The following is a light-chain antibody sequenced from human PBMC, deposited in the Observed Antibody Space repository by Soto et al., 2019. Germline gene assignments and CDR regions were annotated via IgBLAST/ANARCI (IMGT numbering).Light chain of an antibody. CDR3: QHYAAAPIT. CDR1: QSVGGN. CDR2: GAS. V-gene: IGKV3-20*01. J-gene: IGKJ5*01. Sequence: TVVTQSPVTLSLSPGERATLSCRASQSVGGNVAWYQQKPGQAPKLLISGASSRAPGIPDRFSGSGSGADFTLCISRLEPEDFALYYCQHYAAAPITFGQGTRLDI.